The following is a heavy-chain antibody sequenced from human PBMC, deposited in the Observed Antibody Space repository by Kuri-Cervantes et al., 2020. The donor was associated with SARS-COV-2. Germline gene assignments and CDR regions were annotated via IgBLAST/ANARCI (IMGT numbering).Heavy chain of an antibody. CDR1: GFTFSDYY. J-gene: IGHJ4*02. D-gene: IGHD3-10*01. Sequence: GESLKISCAASGFTFSDYYMSWIRQAPGKGLEWVSYISSSGSTIYYADSVKGRFTISRDNAKNSLYLQMNSLRAEDTAVYYCARDVLLVWYGEFRGYFDYWGQGALVTVSS. CDR3: ARDVLLVWYGEFRGYFDY. V-gene: IGHV3-11*04. CDR2: ISSSGSTI.